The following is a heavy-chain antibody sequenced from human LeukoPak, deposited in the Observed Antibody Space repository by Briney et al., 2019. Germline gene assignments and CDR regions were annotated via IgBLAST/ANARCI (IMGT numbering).Heavy chain of an antibody. J-gene: IGHJ3*02. V-gene: IGHV1-46*01. Sequence: ASVKVSCKASGYTFTSYYMHWVRQAPGQGLEWMGIINPSGGSTSYAQKFQGRVTMTRDTSTNTAYMELKSLRSDDTAVYFCARIGVSRAAAGRYTDAFDIWGQGTVVTVSS. CDR1: GYTFTSYY. CDR2: INPSGGST. CDR3: ARIGVSRAAAGRYTDAFDI. D-gene: IGHD6-13*01.